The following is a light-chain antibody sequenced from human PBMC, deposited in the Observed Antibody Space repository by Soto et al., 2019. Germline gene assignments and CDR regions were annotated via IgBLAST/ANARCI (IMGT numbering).Light chain of an antibody. CDR3: QQYGSWT. J-gene: IGKJ1*01. Sequence: DIVLTQSPGTLSVSPGERATLSCRASQTISSNYLAWYQQKPGQPPSLPIYGTSSRATGIPDRFSGSGSGTDFTLTISRLEPEDSAIYYCQQYGSWTFGQGTKVEIK. V-gene: IGKV3-20*01. CDR1: QTISSNY. CDR2: GTS.